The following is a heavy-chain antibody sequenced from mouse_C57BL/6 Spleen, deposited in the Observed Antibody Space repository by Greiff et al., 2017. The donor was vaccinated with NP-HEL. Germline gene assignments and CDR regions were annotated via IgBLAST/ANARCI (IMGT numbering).Heavy chain of an antibody. CDR2: IDPNSGGT. D-gene: IGHD2-4*01. CDR1: GYTFTSYW. Sequence: QVQLQQSGAELVKPGASVKLSCKASGYTFTSYWMHWVKQRPGRGLEWIGRIDPNSGGTKYNEKFKSKATLTVDKSSSTAYMQLSSLTSEDSAVDYCARGGLSDYDADDWGKGTTLTVSS. CDR3: ARGGLSDYDADD. V-gene: IGHV1-72*01. J-gene: IGHJ2*01.